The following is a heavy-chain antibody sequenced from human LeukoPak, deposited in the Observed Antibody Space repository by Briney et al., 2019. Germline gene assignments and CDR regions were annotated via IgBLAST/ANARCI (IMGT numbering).Heavy chain of an antibody. J-gene: IGHJ4*02. V-gene: IGHV1-8*03. Sequence: AASVKVSCKASGYTFTNYDINWVRQATGQGLEWLGWMNPNSGNTGYAQKFQGRVTITRDTSASTAYMELSSLRSEDTAVYYCARDPKYYYDSSGDYWGQGTLVTVSS. CDR1: GYTFTNYD. D-gene: IGHD3-22*01. CDR2: MNPNSGNT. CDR3: ARDPKYYYDSSGDY.